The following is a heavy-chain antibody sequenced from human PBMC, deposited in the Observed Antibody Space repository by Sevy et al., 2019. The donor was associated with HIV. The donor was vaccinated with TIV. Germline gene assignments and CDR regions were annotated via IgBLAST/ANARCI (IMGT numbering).Heavy chain of an antibody. CDR2: IRSKAYGGTT. D-gene: IGHD2-2*01. V-gene: IGHV3-49*04. CDR1: GFTFGDYA. Sequence: GESLKISCTASGFTFGDYAMSWVRQAPGKGLEWVGFIRSKAYGGTTESAATVKGRFTISRDDSKSIAYLPMNSLKTEDTAVYYCTRDIGYCSSTSCFHGGAFDIWGQGTMVTVSS. J-gene: IGHJ3*02. CDR3: TRDIGYCSSTSCFHGGAFDI.